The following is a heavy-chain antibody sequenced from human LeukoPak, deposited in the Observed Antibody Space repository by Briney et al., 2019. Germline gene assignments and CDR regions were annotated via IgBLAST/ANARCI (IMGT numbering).Heavy chain of an antibody. CDR2: IYYSGST. CDR3: ARADCSSTSCRRQYAFDI. CDR1: GGSIGSYY. J-gene: IGHJ3*02. D-gene: IGHD2-2*01. Sequence: SETLSLTCTVSGGSIGSYYWSWIRQPPGKGLEWIGYIYYSGSTNYNPSPKSRVTISVDTSKNQFSLKLSSVTAADTAVYYCARADCSSTSCRRQYAFDIWGQGTMVTVSS. V-gene: IGHV4-59*01.